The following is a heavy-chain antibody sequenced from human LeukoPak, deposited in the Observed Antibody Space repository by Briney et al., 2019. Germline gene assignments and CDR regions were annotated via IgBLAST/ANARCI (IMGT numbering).Heavy chain of an antibody. V-gene: IGHV4-38-2*02. CDR1: GYSISSGYY. Sequence: PSETLSLTCNVSGYSISSGYYWGWIRQPPGKGLEWIGSINHSGSTYYNPSLKSRVTISVDTSKNQFSLKLSSVTAADTAVYYCARGRGYRNRGHYYYMDVWGKGTTVTVSS. CDR3: ARGRGYRNRGHYYYMDV. D-gene: IGHD1-14*01. J-gene: IGHJ6*03. CDR2: INHSGST.